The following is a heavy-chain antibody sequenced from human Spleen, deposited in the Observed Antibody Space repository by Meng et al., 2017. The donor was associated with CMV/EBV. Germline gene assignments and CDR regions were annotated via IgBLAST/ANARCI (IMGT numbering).Heavy chain of an antibody. J-gene: IGHJ1*01. Sequence: GESLKISCAASGFTFRAYAMHWVRQAPGKGLQWVAVISHDATKTYLPDSVRGRFTVSRDNSKNTMYLQMSSLRPEDTALYHCARGAEELYCSGATCYKVDFQLGGQGTVVTVSS. CDR2: ISHDATKT. CDR3: ARGAEELYCSGATCYKVDFQL. CDR1: GFTFRAYA. V-gene: IGHV3-30-3*01. D-gene: IGHD2-2*02.